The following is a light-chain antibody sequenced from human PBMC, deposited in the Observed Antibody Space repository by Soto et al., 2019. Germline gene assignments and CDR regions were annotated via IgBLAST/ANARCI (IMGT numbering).Light chain of an antibody. CDR1: QSVSSSY. Sequence: EIVLTQSPGTLSLSPGEGATLSCRASQSVSSSYIAWYQQRPGQTPSLLIYGASTRATGIPDRFSGSGSGTHFTLTISRLEPGDFAVYYCQHFAGTPLTFGQGTRLEIK. CDR2: GAS. J-gene: IGKJ5*01. V-gene: IGKV3-20*01. CDR3: QHFAGTPLT.